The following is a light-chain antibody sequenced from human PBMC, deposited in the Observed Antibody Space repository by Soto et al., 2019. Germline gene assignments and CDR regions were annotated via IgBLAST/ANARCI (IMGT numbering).Light chain of an antibody. J-gene: IGLJ3*02. Sequence: SYELTQPPSVSVAPGQAARIACGGNNIGSESVHWYQQKPGQAPVLVVYDDSDRPSGIPERFSGSNSGNTATLTISSVEDGDDDDYYCQVWDSRSDHVVFGGGTQLTVL. CDR2: DDS. CDR3: QVWDSRSDHVV. CDR1: NIGSES. V-gene: IGLV3-21*02.